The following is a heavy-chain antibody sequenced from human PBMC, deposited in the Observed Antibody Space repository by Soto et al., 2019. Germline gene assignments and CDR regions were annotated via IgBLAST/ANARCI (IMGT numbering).Heavy chain of an antibody. V-gene: IGHV4-59*01. CDR3: ARVRDYYYYYGMDV. CDR2: IYYSGST. Sequence: PSETLSLTCTVSGGSISSYYWSWIRQPPGKGLEWIGYIYYSGSTNYNPSLKSRVTISVDTSKNQFSLKLSSVTAADTAVYYCARVRDYYYYYGMDVWGQGTTVTVYS. J-gene: IGHJ6*02. D-gene: IGHD2-21*02. CDR1: GGSISSYY.